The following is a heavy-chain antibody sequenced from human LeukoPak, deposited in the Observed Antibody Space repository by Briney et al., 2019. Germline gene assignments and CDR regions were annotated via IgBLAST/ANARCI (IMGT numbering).Heavy chain of an antibody. V-gene: IGHV5-51*01. D-gene: IGHD1-26*01. Sequence: GESLKISCNASGYSFTNYWIGWERQMPGAGLEWMGVIYPGASDARYSPSFQGQVTISADQSISTAYLQGSSLKAADTAIFYCARRTYYDFWYFDVWGRGTLVTVSS. J-gene: IGHJ2*01. CDR3: ARRTYYDFWYFDV. CDR2: IYPGASDA. CDR1: GYSFTNYW.